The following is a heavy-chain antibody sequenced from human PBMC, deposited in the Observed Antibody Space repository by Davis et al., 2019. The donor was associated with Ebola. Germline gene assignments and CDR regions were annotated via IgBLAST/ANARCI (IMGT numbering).Heavy chain of an antibody. V-gene: IGHV3-23*01. CDR1: GFTFDSYA. Sequence: GESPKISCAASGFTFDSYAMTWVRRAPGKGLEWVSSISSDGAKIYNADSMKGRFTISRDNSKNTLYLQMNSLTAEDTAVYYCAKRDSGGLPYFVLWGRGTLVTVSS. D-gene: IGHD1-26*01. CDR3: AKRDSGGLPYFVL. J-gene: IGHJ2*01. CDR2: ISSDGAKI.